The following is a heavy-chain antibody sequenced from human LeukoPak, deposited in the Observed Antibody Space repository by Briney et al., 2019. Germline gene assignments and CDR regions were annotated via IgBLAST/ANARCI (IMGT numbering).Heavy chain of an antibody. V-gene: IGHV3-7*04. CDR3: ARIRGIAAAGDY. CDR2: LKQDGSEK. J-gene: IGHJ4*02. CDR1: GFTFSSYW. D-gene: IGHD6-13*01. Sequence: GGSLRLSCAASGFTFSSYWISWVRQPPGHGLEWVGNLKQDGSEKYYVDSVKGRFTISRDNPRNSLYLPMNSLTAEDKAVYYCARIRGIAAAGDYWGQGTLVTVSS.